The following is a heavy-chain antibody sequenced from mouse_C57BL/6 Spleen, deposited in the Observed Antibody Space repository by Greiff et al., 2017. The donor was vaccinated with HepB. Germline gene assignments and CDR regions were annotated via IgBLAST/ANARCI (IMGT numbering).Heavy chain of an antibody. CDR2: ISDGGSYT. CDR1: GFTFSSYA. V-gene: IGHV5-4*01. CDR3: ARDYYYGSSQGYFDY. D-gene: IGHD1-1*01. J-gene: IGHJ2*01. Sequence: EVHLVESGGGLVKPGGSLKLSCAASGFTFSSYAMSWVRQTPEKRLEWVATISDGGSYTYYPDNVKGRFTISRDNAKNNLYLQMSHLKSEDTAMYYCARDYYYGSSQGYFDYWGQGTTLTVSS.